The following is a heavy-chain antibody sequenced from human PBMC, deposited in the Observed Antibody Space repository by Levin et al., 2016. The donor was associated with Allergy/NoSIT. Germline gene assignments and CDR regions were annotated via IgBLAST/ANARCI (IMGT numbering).Heavy chain of an antibody. CDR1: GFSFSNYA. D-gene: IGHD3-9*01. V-gene: IGHV3-23*01. CDR3: VKSRREGSNTFHWFRTDAFDN. Sequence: GGSLRLSCSASGFSFSNYAMTWVRQAPGKGLEWVAGSIGEGDHTLYADSVKGRFTISRDTSKKMVYLQMNRLRAEDTAMYYCVKSRREGSNTFHWFRTDAFDNWGQGTMVTVSA. J-gene: IGHJ3*02. CDR2: SIGEGDHT.